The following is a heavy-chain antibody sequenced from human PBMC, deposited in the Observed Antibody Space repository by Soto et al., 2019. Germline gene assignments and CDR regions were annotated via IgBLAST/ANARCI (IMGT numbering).Heavy chain of an antibody. J-gene: IGHJ6*02. CDR2: IIPIFGTA. Sequence: SVKVSCKASGGTFSSYAISWVRQAPGQGLEWMGGIIPIFGTANYAQKFQGRVTITADESTSTAYMELSSLRSEDTAVYYCARVGTTVGATYYYYGMDVWGQGTTVTVSS. CDR3: ARVGTTVGATYYYYGMDV. CDR1: GGTFSSYA. D-gene: IGHD1-26*01. V-gene: IGHV1-69*13.